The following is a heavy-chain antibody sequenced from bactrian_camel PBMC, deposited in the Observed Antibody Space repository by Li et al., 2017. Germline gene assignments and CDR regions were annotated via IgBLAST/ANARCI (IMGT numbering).Heavy chain of an antibody. D-gene: IGHD2*01. CDR3: AADGVGCGPGGNPYQYLY. Sequence: QLVESGGGSVNAGGSLTLSCAASGSGYISGTACLGWFRQVPGKEREGVAAIAPATGTTFYSDSVKGRFTISQDSAKDTLYLHMDSLKPADTAKYHCAADGVGCGPGGNPYQYLYWGQGTQVTVS. CDR2: IAPATGTT. V-gene: IGHV3S54*01. J-gene: IGHJ4*01. CDR1: GSGYISGTAC.